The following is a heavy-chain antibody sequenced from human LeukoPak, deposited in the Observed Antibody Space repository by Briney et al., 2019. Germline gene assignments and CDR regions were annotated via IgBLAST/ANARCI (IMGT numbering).Heavy chain of an antibody. J-gene: IGHJ4*02. V-gene: IGHV3-49*04. CDR3: TRDQTPYY. CDR2: IRSKAYGGTT. Sequence: GGSLRLSCTASGFTFCDYAMTWVRQAPGKGLEWVGFIRSKAYGGTTEYAASVKGRFTISRDDSKSIAYLQMNSLKTEDTAVYYCTRDQTPYYWGQGTLVTVSS. CDR1: GFTFCDYA.